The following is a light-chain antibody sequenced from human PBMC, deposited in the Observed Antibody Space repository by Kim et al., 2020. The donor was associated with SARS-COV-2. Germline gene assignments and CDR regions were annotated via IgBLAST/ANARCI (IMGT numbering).Light chain of an antibody. CDR3: QQTYSASRT. J-gene: IGKJ1*01. CDR2: TAS. Sequence: DIQMTQSPSSLSASVGDRVTITCRASQDISRYLNWYQQKPGKAPKLLIYTASSLQSGVPSRFTGSGSETDFTLTISSLQPEDFATCYCQQTYSASRTFGQGTKVDIK. V-gene: IGKV1-39*01. CDR1: QDISRY.